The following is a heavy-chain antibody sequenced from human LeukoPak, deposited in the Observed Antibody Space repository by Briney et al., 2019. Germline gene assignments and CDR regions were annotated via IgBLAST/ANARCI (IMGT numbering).Heavy chain of an antibody. CDR3: ARAYSGYDFFDY. CDR2: IIPIFGTA. CDR1: GGTFSRYA. J-gene: IGHJ4*02. Sequence: ASVKVSCKASGGTFSRYAISWVRQAPGQGLGWMGGIIPIFGTANYAQKFQGRVTITADESTSTAYMEVSSLRSEDTAVYYCARAYSGYDFFDYWGQGILVTVSS. D-gene: IGHD5-12*01. V-gene: IGHV1-69*13.